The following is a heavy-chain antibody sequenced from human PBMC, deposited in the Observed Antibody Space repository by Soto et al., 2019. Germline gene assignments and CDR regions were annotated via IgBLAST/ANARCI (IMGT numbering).Heavy chain of an antibody. CDR1: GGSFSGYY. J-gene: IGHJ3*02. CDR3: ASGSQGIPPDPGILTGKHAFDI. Sequence: SETLSLTCAVYGGSFSGYYWSWIRQPPGKGLEWIGEINHSGSTNYNPSLKSRVTISVDTSKNQFSLKLSSVTAADTAVYYCASGSQGIPPDPGILTGKHAFDIWGQGTMVTVSS. D-gene: IGHD3-9*01. CDR2: INHSGST. V-gene: IGHV4-34*01.